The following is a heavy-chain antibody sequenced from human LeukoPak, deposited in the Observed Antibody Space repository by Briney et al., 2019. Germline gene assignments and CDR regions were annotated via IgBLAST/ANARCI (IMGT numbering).Heavy chain of an antibody. CDR1: GGSISNYY. CDR3: TRGETGTTLDY. Sequence: PSETLSLTCTVSGGSISNYYWSWIRQPPGKGLEWIGYIYYSGSTNYNPSLKSRVTISVDTSKNQFSLKLSSVTAADTAVYYCTRGETGTTLDYWGQGTLVTVSS. D-gene: IGHD1-1*01. J-gene: IGHJ4*02. V-gene: IGHV4-59*01. CDR2: IYYSGST.